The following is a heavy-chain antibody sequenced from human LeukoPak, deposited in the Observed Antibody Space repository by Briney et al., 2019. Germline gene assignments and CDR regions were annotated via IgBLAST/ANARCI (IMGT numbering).Heavy chain of an antibody. J-gene: IGHJ6*02. D-gene: IGHD2-15*01. CDR1: GFTVSSNY. V-gene: IGHV3-66*01. Sequence: PGGSLRLSCAASGFTVSSNYMSWVRQAPGKGLEWVSVIYSGGSTYYADSVKGRFTISRDDAKNSLYLQMNSLRAEDTAVYYCARALRGYCSGGSCPYYYGMDVWGQGTTVTVSS. CDR2: IYSGGST. CDR3: ARALRGYCSGGSCPYYYGMDV.